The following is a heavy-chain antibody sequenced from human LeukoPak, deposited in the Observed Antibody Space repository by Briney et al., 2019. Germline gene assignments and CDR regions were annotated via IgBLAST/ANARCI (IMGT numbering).Heavy chain of an antibody. CDR1: GYTFTSYG. J-gene: IGHJ5*02. D-gene: IGHD3-3*01. Sequence: SVKVSCKASGYTFTSYGISWVRQAPGQGLEWMGRIIPILGIANYAQKFQGRVTITADKSTSTAYMELSSLRSEDTAVYYCARETTITIFGVVLRWFDPWGQGTLVTVSS. CDR2: IIPILGIA. CDR3: ARETTITIFGVVLRWFDP. V-gene: IGHV1-69*04.